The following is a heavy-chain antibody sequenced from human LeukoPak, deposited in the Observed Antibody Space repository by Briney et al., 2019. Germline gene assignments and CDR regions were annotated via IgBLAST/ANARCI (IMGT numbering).Heavy chain of an antibody. CDR3: ASRYEF. CDR2: IRQDGGDK. J-gene: IGHJ4*02. Sequence: PGGSLRLSCAASGFTFSNFWMTWVRQAPGKGPEWLATIRQDGGDKWYLDSVKGRFTISRDNAKNSLYLQMNSLRAEDTAVYYCASRYEFWGQGTLVTVSS. D-gene: IGHD3-10*01. V-gene: IGHV3-7*01. CDR1: GFTFSNFW.